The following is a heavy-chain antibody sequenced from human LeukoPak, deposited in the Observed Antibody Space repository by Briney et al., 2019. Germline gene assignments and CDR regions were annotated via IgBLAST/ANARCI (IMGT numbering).Heavy chain of an antibody. D-gene: IGHD3-10*02. CDR3: AEPGITMIGGV. Sequence: GGSLRLSCAGSGFTFSSYEMNWVRQAPGKGLEWVSYISSSGSTIYYADSVKGRFTISRDNAKNSLYLQMNSLRAEDTAVYYCAEPGITMIGGVWGKGTTVTISS. CDR2: ISSSGSTI. CDR1: GFTFSSYE. J-gene: IGHJ6*04. V-gene: IGHV3-48*03.